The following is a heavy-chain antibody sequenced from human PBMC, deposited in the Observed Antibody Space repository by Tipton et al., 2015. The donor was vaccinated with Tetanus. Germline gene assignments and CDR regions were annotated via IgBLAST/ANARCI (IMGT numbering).Heavy chain of an antibody. V-gene: IGHV4-34*01. D-gene: IGHD3-22*01. CDR3: AGALVRWFDP. CDR1: GGSFRDHY. Sequence: TLSLTCAVYGGSFRDHYWSWIRQTPGKGLEWIGEIDHRGSTNYNPSLRSRVTLSVDTSKDQLSLRLTSVIAADTAVYYRAGALVRWFDPWGQGTLVTVSS. CDR2: IDHRGST. J-gene: IGHJ5*02.